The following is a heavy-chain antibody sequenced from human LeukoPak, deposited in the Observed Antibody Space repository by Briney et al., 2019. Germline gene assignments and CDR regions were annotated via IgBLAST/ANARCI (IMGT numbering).Heavy chain of an antibody. J-gene: IGHJ3*02. Sequence: GGSLRLSCAASGFTFSSYGMHWVRQAPGKGLEWVAVIWYDGSNKYYADSVKGRFTISRDNSKNTLYLQMNSLRAEDTAVYYCARDLDYGGDAFDIWGQGTMVTVSS. CDR1: GFTFSSYG. CDR2: IWYDGSNK. V-gene: IGHV3-33*01. D-gene: IGHD3-16*01. CDR3: ARDLDYGGDAFDI.